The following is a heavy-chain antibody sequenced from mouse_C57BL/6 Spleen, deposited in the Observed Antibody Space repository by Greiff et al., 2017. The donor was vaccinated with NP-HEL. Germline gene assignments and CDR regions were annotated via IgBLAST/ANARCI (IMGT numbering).Heavy chain of an antibody. J-gene: IGHJ2*01. D-gene: IGHD1-1*01. Sequence: EVKLVESGGGLVKPGGSLKLSCAASGFTFSSYAMSWVRQTPEKRLEWVATISDGGSYTYYPDNVKGRFTISRDNAKNNLYLQMSHLKSEDTAMYYCARDYYPYYFDYWGQGTTLTVSS. CDR3: ARDYYPYYFDY. CDR1: GFTFSSYA. V-gene: IGHV5-4*01. CDR2: ISDGGSYT.